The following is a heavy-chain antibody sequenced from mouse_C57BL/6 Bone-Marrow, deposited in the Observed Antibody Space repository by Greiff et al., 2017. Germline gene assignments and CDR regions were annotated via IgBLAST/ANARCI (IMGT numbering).Heavy chain of an antibody. V-gene: IGHV1-62-2*01. D-gene: IGHD1-1*01. Sequence: VQLQQSGAELVKPGASVKLSCTASGYTFTEYTIHWVKQRSGQGLEWIGWFYPGGGSIKYNEKFKDKATLTADKSTSTVYMELSRLTSEDSAVYFCARHEDLNYYGSSPFAYWGQGTLVTVSA. CDR1: GYTFTEYT. CDR3: ARHEDLNYYGSSPFAY. CDR2: FYPGGGSI. J-gene: IGHJ3*01.